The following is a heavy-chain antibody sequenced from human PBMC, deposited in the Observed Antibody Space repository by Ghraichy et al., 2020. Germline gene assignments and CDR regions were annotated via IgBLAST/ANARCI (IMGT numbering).Heavy chain of an antibody. CDR3: AGSRDSAWHNFDY. J-gene: IGHJ4*02. CDR2: ISFDGNIK. V-gene: IGHV3-30-3*01. D-gene: IGHD3-22*01. CDR1: GFNFNNYV. Sequence: GGSLRLSCVGSGFNFNNYVLHWVRQAPDKGLEWVAVISFDGNIKHYADSVKGRFTISRDNSKNTLYLQTDSLRAEDTAVFHCAGSRDSAWHNFDYWGQGTLVTVS.